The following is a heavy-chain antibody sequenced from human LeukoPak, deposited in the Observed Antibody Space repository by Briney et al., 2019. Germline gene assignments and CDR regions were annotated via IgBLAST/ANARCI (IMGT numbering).Heavy chain of an antibody. V-gene: IGHV4-4*07. CDR2: IYTSGST. Sequence: SETLSLTCTVSGGSISSYYWSWIRRPAGKGLEWIGRIYTSGSTNYNPSLKSRVTMSVDTSKNQFSLKLSSVTAADTAVYYCARDRKHSGYYYGMDVWGQGTTVTVSS. D-gene: IGHD1-26*01. CDR3: ARDRKHSGYYYGMDV. CDR1: GGSISSYY. J-gene: IGHJ6*02.